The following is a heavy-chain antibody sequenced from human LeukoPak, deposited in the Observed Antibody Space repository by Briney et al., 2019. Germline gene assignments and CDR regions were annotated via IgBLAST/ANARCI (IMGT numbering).Heavy chain of an antibody. D-gene: IGHD3-22*01. V-gene: IGHV3-11*03. CDR2: ISSSSSYT. Sequence: GGSLRLSCAASGFTFSDYYMSWIRQAPGKGLEWVSYISSSSSYTNYADSVKGRFTISRDNAKNTLYLQMNSLRAEDTAVYYCAKIGSRGYYEEMDYWGQGTLVTVSS. J-gene: IGHJ4*02. CDR1: GFTFSDYY. CDR3: AKIGSRGYYEEMDY.